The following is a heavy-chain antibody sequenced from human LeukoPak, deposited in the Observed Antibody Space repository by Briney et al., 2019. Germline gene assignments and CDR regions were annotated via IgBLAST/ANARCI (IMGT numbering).Heavy chain of an antibody. CDR2: IIPIFDTA. CDR1: GGTFSSYA. Sequence: SVKVSCKASGGTFSSYAISWVRQAPGQGLEWMGGIIPIFDTANYAQKFQGRVTITADESTSTAYMELSSLRSEDTAVYYCAREVPEISSSSFFDHWGQGTLVTVSS. CDR3: AREVPEISSSSFFDH. J-gene: IGHJ4*02. D-gene: IGHD6-6*01. V-gene: IGHV1-69*13.